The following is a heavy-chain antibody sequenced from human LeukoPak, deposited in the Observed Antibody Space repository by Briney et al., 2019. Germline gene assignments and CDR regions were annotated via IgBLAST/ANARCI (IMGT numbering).Heavy chain of an antibody. CDR3: VIVRGYFDSSGTDY. CDR1: GFTFSSYT. V-gene: IGHV3-64D*06. Sequence: GGSLRLSCAASGFTFSSYTVHWVRQAPGKGLEFVSAITSTGGNTYYADSVTGRFTLSRDNSKNTLYLQMSSLRAEDTAVYYCVIVRGYFDSSGTDYWGQGTLVTVSS. J-gene: IGHJ4*02. CDR2: ITSTGGNT. D-gene: IGHD3-9*01.